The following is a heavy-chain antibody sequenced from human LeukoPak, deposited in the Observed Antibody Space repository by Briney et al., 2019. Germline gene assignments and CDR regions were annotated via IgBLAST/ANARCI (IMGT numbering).Heavy chain of an antibody. CDR3: ARDALFYYGSGNYFDY. V-gene: IGHV1-69*05. J-gene: IGHJ4*02. Sequence: SSVKVSCKASGGTFSSYAISWVRQAPGQGLEWMGRIIPIFGTANYAQKFQGRVTITTDESTSTACMELSSLRSEDTAVYYCARDALFYYGSGNYFDYWGQGTLVTVSS. CDR2: IIPIFGTA. CDR1: GGTFSSYA. D-gene: IGHD3-10*01.